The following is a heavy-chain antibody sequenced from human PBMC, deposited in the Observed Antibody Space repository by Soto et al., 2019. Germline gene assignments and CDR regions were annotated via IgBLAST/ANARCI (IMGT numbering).Heavy chain of an antibody. CDR1: GFTFDDYA. V-gene: IGHV3-9*01. D-gene: IGHD3-16*01. J-gene: IGHJ2*01. CDR2: ISWNSGSL. CDR3: AKANYDYVWGSSTEYWYFDL. Sequence: EVQLVESGGGLVQPGRSLRLSCAASGFTFDDYAMHWVRKAPGKGLEWVSGISWNSGSLGYADSVKGRFTISRDNAKNSLYLQMNSLRAEDTALYYCAKANYDYVWGSSTEYWYFDLWGRGTLVTVSS.